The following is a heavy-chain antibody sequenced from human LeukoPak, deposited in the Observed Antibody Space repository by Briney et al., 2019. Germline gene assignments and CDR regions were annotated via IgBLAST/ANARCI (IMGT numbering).Heavy chain of an antibody. V-gene: IGHV4-34*01. CDR2: INHSGST. CDR3: ARAPSVLRYCSGGSCFSRGPYYFDY. Sequence: SETLSLTCAVYGGSFSGYYWSWIRQPTGKGLEWIGEINHSGSTNYNPSLKSRVTTSVDTSKNQFSLKLSSVTAADTAAYYCARAPSVLRYCSGGSCFSRGPYYFDYWGQGTLVTVSS. CDR1: GGSFSGYY. D-gene: IGHD2-15*01. J-gene: IGHJ4*02.